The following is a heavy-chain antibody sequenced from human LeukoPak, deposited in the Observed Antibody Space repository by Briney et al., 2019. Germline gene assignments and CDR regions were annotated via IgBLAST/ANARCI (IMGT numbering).Heavy chain of an antibody. V-gene: IGHV4-4*02. CDR3: AIYSDGDYSFDY. J-gene: IGHJ4*02. Sequence: SETLSLTCAVSGGSISSSNWCSWVRQPPGKGLEWIGEIYHSGSTNCNPSLKSRVTISVDKSKKHFSLRLSSVTAADTAVYYCAIYSDGDYSFDYWGQGTLVTVSS. D-gene: IGHD4-17*01. CDR2: IYHSGST. CDR1: GGSISSSNW.